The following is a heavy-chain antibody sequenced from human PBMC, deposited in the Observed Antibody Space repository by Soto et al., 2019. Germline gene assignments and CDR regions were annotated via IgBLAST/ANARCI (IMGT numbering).Heavy chain of an antibody. CDR3: GKEKFFIFGGGFYSAKNCSAP. J-gene: IGHJ5*02. D-gene: IGHD3-3*01. Sequence: PSETLSLTCTVSGGSISSGDYYWSWVRQHPGKGLEWIGYIYYNGRTSYNPSLKSRVTISVDTSKNQFSLELTSVTAADTAVYYCGKEKFFIFGGGFYSAKNCSAPGGKGPLVPVPS. CDR2: IYYNGRT. CDR1: GGSISSGDYY. V-gene: IGHV4-31*03.